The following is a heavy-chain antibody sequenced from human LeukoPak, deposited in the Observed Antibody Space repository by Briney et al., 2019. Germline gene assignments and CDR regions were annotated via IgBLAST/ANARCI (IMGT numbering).Heavy chain of an antibody. Sequence: SETLSLTCSVSGGAISIYYWSWVRQPPGKELEWIGYIYYTGSTIYNPSLKGRVTISVDTSKNQFSLKLSSVTAADTAVYYCARDLPNYYDSSGYGAFDIWGQGTMVTVSS. CDR3: ARDLPNYYDSSGYGAFDI. V-gene: IGHV4-59*01. D-gene: IGHD3-22*01. CDR1: GGAISIYY. J-gene: IGHJ3*02. CDR2: IYYTGST.